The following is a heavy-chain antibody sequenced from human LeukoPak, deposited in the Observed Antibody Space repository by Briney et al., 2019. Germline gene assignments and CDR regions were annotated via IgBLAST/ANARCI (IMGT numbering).Heavy chain of an antibody. CDR3: ARDPNGSYSFDY. Sequence: GGSLRLSCAASGFTFSSYGMHWVRQAPGKGLEWVAVIWYDGSNKYYADSVKGRFTISRDNSKNTLCLLMNSLRAEDTAVYYCARDPNGSYSFDYWGQGTLVTVSS. D-gene: IGHD1-26*01. V-gene: IGHV3-33*01. CDR2: IWYDGSNK. J-gene: IGHJ4*02. CDR1: GFTFSSYG.